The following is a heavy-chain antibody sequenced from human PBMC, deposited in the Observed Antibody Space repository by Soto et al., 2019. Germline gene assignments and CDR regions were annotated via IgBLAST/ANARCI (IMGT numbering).Heavy chain of an antibody. D-gene: IGHD2-2*01. CDR3: TTESHGGSDIVVVPAAFDY. J-gene: IGHJ4*02. CDR2: IKGKTNGGTT. CDR1: GFTFSNAW. Sequence: EVQLVESGGGLVKPGGSLRLSCAASGFTFSNAWMSWVRQAPGKGLEGVGRIKGKTNGGTTDYAAPVKGRFTISRDDSKNTLYLQMNSLKTEDTAVYYCTTESHGGSDIVVVPAAFDYWGQGTLVTVSS. V-gene: IGHV3-15*01.